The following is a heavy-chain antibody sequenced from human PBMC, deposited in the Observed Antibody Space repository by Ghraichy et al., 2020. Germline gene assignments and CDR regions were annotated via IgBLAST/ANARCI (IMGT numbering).Heavy chain of an antibody. CDR2: IYYSGST. D-gene: IGHD6-19*01. V-gene: IGHV4-39*01. J-gene: IGHJ4*02. Sequence: ESLNISCTVSGGSISSSSYYWGWIRQPPGKGLEWIGSIYYSGSTYYNPSLKSRVTISVDTSNNQFSLKLSSVTAADTSVYYCARLAIALSGYFDFWGQGTLVTVSS. CDR3: ARLAIALSGYFDF. CDR1: GGSISSSSYY.